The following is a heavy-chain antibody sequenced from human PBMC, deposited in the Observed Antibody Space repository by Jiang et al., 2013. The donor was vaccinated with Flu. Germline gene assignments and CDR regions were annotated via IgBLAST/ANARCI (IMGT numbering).Heavy chain of an antibody. J-gene: IGHJ3*02. CDR1: GFTFSRYG. Sequence: QLLESGGGVAQPGRSLRLSCAASGFTFSRYGMHWVRQAPGKGLEWVAVISYDGSNKDYADSVKGRFTISRDNSKNTLYLQMNSLRDEDTAVYYCARPPGVGATVWRDAFDIWGQGTMVTVSS. V-gene: IGHV3-30-3*01. CDR3: ARPPGVGATVWRDAFDI. CDR2: ISYDGSNK. D-gene: IGHD1-26*01.